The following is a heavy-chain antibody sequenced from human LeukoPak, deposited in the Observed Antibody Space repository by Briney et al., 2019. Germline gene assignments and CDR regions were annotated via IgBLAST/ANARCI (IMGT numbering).Heavy chain of an antibody. J-gene: IGHJ3*02. CDR3: ARDRRWLNAFDI. D-gene: IGHD6-19*01. CDR2: INPSGGST. CDR1: GYTFTSYY. Sequence: ASVQVSCQASGYTFTSYYMHWVRQAPGQGLEWMGIINPSGGSTSYAQKFQGRVTMTRDTSTSTVYMELSSLRSEDTAVYYCARDRRWLNAFDIWGQGTMVTVSS. V-gene: IGHV1-46*01.